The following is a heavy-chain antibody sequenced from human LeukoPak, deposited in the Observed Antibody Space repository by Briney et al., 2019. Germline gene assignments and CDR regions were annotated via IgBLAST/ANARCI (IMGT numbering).Heavy chain of an antibody. D-gene: IGHD1-26*01. Sequence: SETLSLTCAVYGGSFSGYYWSWIRQPAGKGLEWIGRIYTSGSTNYNPSLKSRVTMSVDTSKNQFSLKLSSVTAADTAVYYCARGGGSYYAGFDIWGQGTMVTVSS. CDR1: GGSFSGYY. CDR2: IYTSGST. CDR3: ARGGGSYYAGFDI. V-gene: IGHV4-59*10. J-gene: IGHJ3*02.